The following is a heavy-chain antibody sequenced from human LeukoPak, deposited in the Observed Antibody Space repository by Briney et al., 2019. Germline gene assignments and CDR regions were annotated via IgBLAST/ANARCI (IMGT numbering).Heavy chain of an antibody. D-gene: IGHD4-17*01. V-gene: IGHV3-30*04. CDR2: ISYDGGNK. CDR1: GFTFSSYA. CDR3: ATPLFYGHGAFDI. J-gene: IGHJ3*02. Sequence: PGGSLRLSCAASGFTFSSYAMHWVRQAPGKGLEWVAVISYDGGNKYYADSVKGRFTISRDNSKNTLYLQMNSLRAEDTAVYYCATPLFYGHGAFDIWGQGTMVTVSS.